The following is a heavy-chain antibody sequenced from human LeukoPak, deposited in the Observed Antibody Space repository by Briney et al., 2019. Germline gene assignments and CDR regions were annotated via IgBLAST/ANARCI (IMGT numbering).Heavy chain of an antibody. CDR2: IYRSGGT. CDR3: ARGYCTSTSCSENRYYFDS. V-gene: IGHV4-61*02. D-gene: IGHD2-2*01. J-gene: IGHJ4*02. CDR1: GGSITSAGYS. Sequence: SETLSLTCTVSGGSITSAGYSWGWIRQPAGKGLEWIGRIYRSGGTNSNPSLKSRVTISVDTSKNQFSLKLSSVTAADTAVYYCARGYCTSTSCSENRYYFDSWGQGALVTVSS.